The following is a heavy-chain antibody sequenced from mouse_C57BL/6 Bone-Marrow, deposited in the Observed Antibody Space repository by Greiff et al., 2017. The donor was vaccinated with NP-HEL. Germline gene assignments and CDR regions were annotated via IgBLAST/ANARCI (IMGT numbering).Heavy chain of an antibody. V-gene: IGHV1-59*01. CDR2: IDPSDSYT. Sequence: QVQLKQPGAELVRPGTSVKLSCKASGYTFTSYWMHWVKQRPGQGLEWIGVIDPSDSYTNYNQKFKGKATLTVDTSSSTAYMQLSSLTSEDSAVYYCARLYAMDYWGQGTSVTVSS. CDR1: GYTFTSYW. J-gene: IGHJ4*01. CDR3: ARLYAMDY.